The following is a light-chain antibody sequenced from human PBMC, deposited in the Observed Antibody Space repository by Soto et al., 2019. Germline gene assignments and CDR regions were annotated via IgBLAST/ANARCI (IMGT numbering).Light chain of an antibody. CDR3: QQYNSYSRA. J-gene: IGKJ1*01. CDR2: DAS. V-gene: IGKV1-5*01. Sequence: DIQMTQSPSTLSASVGDRVTITCRASQSIDTWLAWYQHKPGRAPKLLIYDASTLEGGVPSRFSGSRSGTEFTFTISSLQPDDFATYYCQQYNSYSRAFGQGTKVEIK. CDR1: QSIDTW.